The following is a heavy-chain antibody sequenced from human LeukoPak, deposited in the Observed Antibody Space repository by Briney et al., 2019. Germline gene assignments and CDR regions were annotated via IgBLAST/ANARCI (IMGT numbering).Heavy chain of an antibody. CDR3: ASITGTTSSWFDP. J-gene: IGHJ5*02. D-gene: IGHD1-7*01. CDR2: INHSGST. V-gene: IGHV4-34*01. Sequence: SETLSLTCAVYGVSFSGYYWSWIRQPPGKGLEWIGEINHSGSTNYNPSLKSRVTISVDSSKTQFSLKLSSVPAADTAVYYCASITGTTSSWFDPWRQGTLVTVSS. CDR1: GVSFSGYY.